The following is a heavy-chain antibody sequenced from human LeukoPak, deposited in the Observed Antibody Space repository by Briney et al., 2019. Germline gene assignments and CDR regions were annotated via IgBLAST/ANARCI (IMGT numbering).Heavy chain of an antibody. V-gene: IGHV5-51*01. J-gene: IGHJ3*02. CDR1: GYSFTSYW. D-gene: IGHD6-19*01. Sequence: GESLKISCKGSGYSFTSYWIGWVRQMPGKGLEWMGIIYPGDSDTRYSPSFQGQVTISADKSISTAYLQWSSLKASDTAMYYYARQYRRYSSGWSNDAFDIWGQGTMVTVSS. CDR3: ARQYRRYSSGWSNDAFDI. CDR2: IYPGDSDT.